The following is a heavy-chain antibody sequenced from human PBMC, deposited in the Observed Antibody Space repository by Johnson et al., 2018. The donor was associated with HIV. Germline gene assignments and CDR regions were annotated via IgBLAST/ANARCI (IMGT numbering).Heavy chain of an antibody. V-gene: IGHV3-30-3*01. CDR2: ILYDGSNK. CDR1: GFTFSTYA. D-gene: IGHD3-3*02. J-gene: IGHJ3*02. Sequence: QVQLVESGGGVVQPGRSLRLSCAASGFTFSTYAMDWVRQAPGKGLEWVAGILYDGSNKYYADSVKGRFTISRDNSKNTLYLLMDNLRADDTAVYYCARAHLIFPKNPFDIWGQGTLVAVSS. CDR3: ARAHLIFPKNPFDI.